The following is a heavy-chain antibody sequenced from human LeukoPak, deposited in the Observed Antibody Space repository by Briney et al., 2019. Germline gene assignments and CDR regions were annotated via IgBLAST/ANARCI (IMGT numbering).Heavy chain of an antibody. V-gene: IGHV6-1*01. CDR3: ARDTLAAADS. CDR2: TYYRSKWHN. D-gene: IGHD6-25*01. J-gene: IGHJ4*02. Sequence: SQTLSLTCALSGDSVSRDGAAWTWLRQSPSRGLEWLGRTYYRSKWHNEYAVSVRGRMAISPDTSKNQFSLHLSSVTPEDTAVYFCARDTLAAADSWGQGALVTVSS. CDR1: GDSVSRDGAA.